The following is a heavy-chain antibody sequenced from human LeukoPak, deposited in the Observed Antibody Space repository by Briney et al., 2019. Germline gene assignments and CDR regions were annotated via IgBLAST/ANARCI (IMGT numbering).Heavy chain of an antibody. J-gene: IGHJ4*02. CDR1: GYTFKTYA. CDR2: INTNTGNP. V-gene: IGHV7-4-1*02. CDR3: ARDYGLAAAPDFDY. D-gene: IGHD6-13*01. Sequence: ASVKVSCKPSGYTFKTYAMNWVRQAPGQGLEWMGWINTNTGNPTYAQGFTGRFVFSLDTSVTTAYLQISSLKAEDTAVYFCARDYGLAAAPDFDYWGQGTLVTVSS.